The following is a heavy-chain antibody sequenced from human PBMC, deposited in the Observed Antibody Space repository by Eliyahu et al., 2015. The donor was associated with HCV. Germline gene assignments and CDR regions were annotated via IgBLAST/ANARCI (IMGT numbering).Heavy chain of an antibody. CDR2: ISASGGGT. Sequence: EGQLLXSGGGLAQPGGSLXLSCAAXGFXXRDYAMSWVRQGPGRGLEWVSGISASGGGTYYTGSVKGRFIISRDNSKNTLYLQMDALRAEDTALYFCAKNTRLVLVAFDIWGQGTMVTVSS. CDR3: AKNTRLVLVAFDI. V-gene: IGHV3-23*01. CDR1: GFXXRDYA. D-gene: IGHD6-6*01. J-gene: IGHJ3*02.